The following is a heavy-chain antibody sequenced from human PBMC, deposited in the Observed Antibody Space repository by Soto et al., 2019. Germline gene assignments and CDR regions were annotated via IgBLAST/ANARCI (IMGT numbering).Heavy chain of an antibody. CDR3: AKDPAYATFDYNDDFDI. V-gene: IGHV3-23*01. D-gene: IGHD3-16*01. CDR1: GFTLSSYA. Sequence: PGGALRLFCEASGFTLSSYAMSWVRQAPGKGLEWVSAISGSGGSTYYADSVKGRFTISRDNSKNTLYLQMNSLRAEDTAVYYCAKDPAYATFDYNDDFDIWVQGTLVTDS. CDR2: ISGSGGST. J-gene: IGHJ3*02.